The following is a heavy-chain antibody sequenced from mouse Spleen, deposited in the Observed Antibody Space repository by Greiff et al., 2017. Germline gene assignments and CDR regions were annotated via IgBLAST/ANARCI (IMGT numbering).Heavy chain of an antibody. CDR1: GYTFTAYE. J-gene: IGHJ3*01. CDR2: IDPETGGT. CDR3: TRRDYGSSQFAY. Sequence: VQLQQSGAELVRPGASVTLSCKASGYTFTAYEMHWVKQTPVHGLEWIGAIDPETGGTAYNQKFKGKAILTADKSSSTAYMELRSLTSEDSAVYYCTRRDYGSSQFAYWGQGTLVTVSA. V-gene: IGHV1-15*01. D-gene: IGHD1-1*01.